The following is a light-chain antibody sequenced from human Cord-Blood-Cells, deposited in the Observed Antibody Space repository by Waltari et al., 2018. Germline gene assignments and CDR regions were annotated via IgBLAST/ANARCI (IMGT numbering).Light chain of an antibody. CDR3: CSYAGSYNYV. CDR2: DVS. CDR1: SSDVGGYNY. J-gene: IGLJ1*01. V-gene: IGLV2-11*01. Sequence: QSALTQPRSVSGSPGQSVTISCTGTSSDVGGYNYVSWYQQHPGKAPKLMIYDVSTRPSGVPDRFSGSKSGNTASLTISGLQAEDEADYYCCSYAGSYNYVFGTGTKVTVL.